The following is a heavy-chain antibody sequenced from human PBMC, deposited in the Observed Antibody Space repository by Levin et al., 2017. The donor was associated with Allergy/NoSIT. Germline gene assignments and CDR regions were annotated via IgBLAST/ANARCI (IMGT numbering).Heavy chain of an antibody. CDR2: IRSKANNFAT. CDR1: GFTFSGSA. CDR3: TRHDDTIDY. J-gene: IGHJ4*02. Sequence: KVSCAASGFTFSGSAVHWVRQASGKGLEWVGHIRSKANNFATAYAASVKGRFTISRDDSKNTAYLQMNSLKTEDSAVYYCTRHDDTIDYWGQGTLVTVSS. V-gene: IGHV3-73*01. D-gene: IGHD3-9*01.